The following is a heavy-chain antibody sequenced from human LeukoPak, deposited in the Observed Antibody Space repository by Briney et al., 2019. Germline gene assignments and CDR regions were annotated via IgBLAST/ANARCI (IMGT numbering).Heavy chain of an antibody. D-gene: IGHD2-15*01. CDR2: INPSVGST. Sequence: ASVKVSSKASGYTFTNSYIHWVRQAPQQGLEWMGIINPSVGSTSYPQKFQGRVTVTRDTSSNTAYMEVTKLTLDDTAVFYCARDGGLDFWGQGTLVTVSS. J-gene: IGHJ4*02. CDR1: GYTFTNSY. CDR3: ARDGGLDF. V-gene: IGHV1-46*01.